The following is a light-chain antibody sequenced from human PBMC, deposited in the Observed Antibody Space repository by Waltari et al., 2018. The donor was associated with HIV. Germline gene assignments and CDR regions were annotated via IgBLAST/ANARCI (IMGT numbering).Light chain of an antibody. V-gene: IGLV2-14*01. J-gene: IGLJ1*01. Sequence: QSALTQPASVSGSPGQSITISCTGTGSDVGGYNYVSWYQQHPGSAPKVVFYEVRNRPSGISHRLSASKSGNTASLTITGLQAEDEADYYCISYTSGSTLYVFGTGTKVTVL. CDR2: EVR. CDR3: ISYTSGSTLYV. CDR1: GSDVGGYNY.